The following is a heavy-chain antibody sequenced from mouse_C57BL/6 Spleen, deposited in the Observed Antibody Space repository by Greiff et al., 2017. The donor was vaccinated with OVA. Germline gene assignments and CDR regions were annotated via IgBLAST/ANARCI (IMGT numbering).Heavy chain of an antibody. CDR1: GYTFTSYG. D-gene: IGHD2-3*01. CDR3: ARFYDGYFYFDY. Sequence: VMLVESGAELARPGASVKLSCKASGYTFTSYGISWVKQRTGQGLEWIGEIYPRSGNTYYNEKFKGKATLTADKSSSTAYMELRSLTSEDSAVYFCARFYDGYFYFDYWGQGTTLTVSS. V-gene: IGHV1-81*01. CDR2: IYPRSGNT. J-gene: IGHJ2*01.